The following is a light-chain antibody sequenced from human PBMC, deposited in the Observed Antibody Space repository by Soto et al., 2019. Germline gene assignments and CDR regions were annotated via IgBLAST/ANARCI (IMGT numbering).Light chain of an antibody. Sequence: DIQMTQSPSSLSASVGDRVTITCQASQDINNYLNWYQQKPGQAPKLLIYDASTLEIGVPSTFSGSGHGTEFTLTISSLQPDDFATYYCQQYNSYSPIFTFGPGTKVDIK. CDR2: DAS. CDR1: QDINNY. V-gene: IGKV1-33*01. CDR3: QQYNSYSPIFT. J-gene: IGKJ3*01.